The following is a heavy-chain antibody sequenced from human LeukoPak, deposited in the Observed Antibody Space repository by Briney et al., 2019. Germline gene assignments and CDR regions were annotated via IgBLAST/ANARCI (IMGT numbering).Heavy chain of an antibody. CDR2: LYVNGSP. J-gene: IGHJ4*02. CDR1: GDSISSAY. CDR3: ARDGYSGSDAL. V-gene: IGHV4-4*07. Sequence: SETLSLTCTVSGDSISSAYWGWIRQSAGKGLEYIGRLYVNGSPNSNPSLKSRVTISVDTSQNQFYLKLSSVTAADTAVYYCARDGYSGSDALWGQGTLVTVSS. D-gene: IGHD5-12*01.